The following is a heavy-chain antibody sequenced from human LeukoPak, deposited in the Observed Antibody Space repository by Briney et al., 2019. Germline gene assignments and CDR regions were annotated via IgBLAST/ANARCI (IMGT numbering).Heavy chain of an antibody. CDR2: INSSSSTI. CDR3: ALRGSGWFFDY. J-gene: IGHJ4*02. Sequence: GGSLRLSCAASGFTFSSYSMNWVRQAPGKGLEWVSYINSSSSTIYYADSVKGRFTISRDNSRNTLYLQMNSLRADDTAVYYCALRGSGWFFDYWGQGTLVTVSS. D-gene: IGHD6-19*01. V-gene: IGHV3-48*04. CDR1: GFTFSSYS.